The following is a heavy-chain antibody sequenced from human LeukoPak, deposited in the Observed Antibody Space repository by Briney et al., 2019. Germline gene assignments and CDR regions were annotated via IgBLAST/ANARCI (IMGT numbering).Heavy chain of an antibody. CDR1: GYTLTELS. J-gene: IGHJ4*02. D-gene: IGHD3-16*02. V-gene: IGHV1-24*01. CDR3: ATAIMITFGGVIANDY. Sequence: GASVKVSCKVSGYTLTELSMHWVRQAPGKGLEWMGGSDPEDGETIYAQKFQGRVTMTEDTSTDTAYMELSSLRSEDTAVYYCATAIMITFGGVIANDYWGQGTLVTVSS. CDR2: SDPEDGET.